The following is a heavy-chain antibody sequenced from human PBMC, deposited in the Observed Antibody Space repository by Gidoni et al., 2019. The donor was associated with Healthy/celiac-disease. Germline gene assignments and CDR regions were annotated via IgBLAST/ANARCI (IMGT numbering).Heavy chain of an antibody. CDR2: IIPIFGTA. CDR3: ARAPYSSSWKTTNYYYYYYMDV. J-gene: IGHJ6*03. CDR1: GGTFSSYA. D-gene: IGHD6-13*01. Sequence: QVQLVQSGAVVKKPGSSVKVSCKASGGTFSSYAIRWVRQAPGQGPEWMGGIIPIFGTANYAQKFQGRVTITADESTSTAYMELSSLRSEDTAVYYCARAPYSSSWKTTNYYYYYYMDVWGKGTTVTVSS. V-gene: IGHV1-69*01.